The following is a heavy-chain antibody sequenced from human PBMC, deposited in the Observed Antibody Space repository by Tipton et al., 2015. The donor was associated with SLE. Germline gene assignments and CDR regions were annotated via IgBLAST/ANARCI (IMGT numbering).Heavy chain of an antibody. CDR3: ASAPVLRYFDWLPD. CDR2: IYTSGST. D-gene: IGHD3-9*01. V-gene: IGHV4-61*09. J-gene: IGHJ6*04. Sequence: TLSLTCTVSGGSISSGSYYWSWIRQPAGKGLEWIGYIYTSGSTNYNPSLKSRVTISVDTSKNQFSLKLSSVTAADTAVYYCASAPVLRYFDWLPDWGKGTTVTVSS. CDR1: GGSISSGSYY.